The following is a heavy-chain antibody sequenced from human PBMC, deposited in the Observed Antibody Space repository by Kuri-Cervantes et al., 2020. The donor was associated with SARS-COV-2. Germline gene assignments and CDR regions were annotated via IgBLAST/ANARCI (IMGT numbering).Heavy chain of an antibody. Sequence: GESLKISCAASEFTFSSYDMTWVRQAPGMGLEWVSSISSGSDYIYYADSVKGRFTISRDNSKNTLYLQMTSLSAGDTAVYYCAKAGGIEIPAATNWFDPWGQGTLVTVSS. D-gene: IGHD2-2*01. J-gene: IGHJ5*02. CDR1: EFTFSSYD. V-gene: IGHV3-21*04. CDR3: AKAGGIEIPAATNWFDP. CDR2: ISSGSDYI.